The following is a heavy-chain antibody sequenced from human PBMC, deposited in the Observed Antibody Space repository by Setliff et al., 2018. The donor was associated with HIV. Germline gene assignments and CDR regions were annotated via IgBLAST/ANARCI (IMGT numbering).Heavy chain of an antibody. Sequence: ASVKVSCKASGYNFFSYGISWVRQAPGQGLEWMGWINPSSGGTKFAQKFQGRVTMTRDTSINTAYMEMSRLRSDDTAVYYCARVPSRYCSSTPCPFFFDQWGQGTLVTVSS. CDR2: INPSSGGT. D-gene: IGHD2-2*01. CDR3: ARVPSRYCSSTPCPFFFDQ. CDR1: GYNFFSYG. V-gene: IGHV1-2*02. J-gene: IGHJ4*02.